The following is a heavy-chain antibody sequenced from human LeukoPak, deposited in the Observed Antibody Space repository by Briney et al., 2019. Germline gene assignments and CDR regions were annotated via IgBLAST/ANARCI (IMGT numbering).Heavy chain of an antibody. Sequence: GGSLRLSCAASGFTFSSYAMSWVRQAPGKGLEWVSAISGSGGGTYYADSVKGRFTISRDNSRNTLYLQMNSLRAEDTAVYYCAKSRGRVVVVAANDYWGQGTLVTVSS. CDR1: GFTFSSYA. V-gene: IGHV3-23*01. J-gene: IGHJ4*02. CDR3: AKSRGRVVVVAANDY. D-gene: IGHD2-15*01. CDR2: ISGSGGGT.